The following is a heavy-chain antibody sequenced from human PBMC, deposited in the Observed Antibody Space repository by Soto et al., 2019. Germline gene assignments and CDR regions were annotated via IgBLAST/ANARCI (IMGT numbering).Heavy chain of an antibody. CDR2: IYYSEST. Sequence: SETLSLTCTVSGVSISSGDYYWSWIRQTPGKGLEWIGYIYYSESTYYNPSLKSRVTISGDTSKNQFSLKLTSVTAADTAVYYCARLNGYCVGTNCHGYYGMDVWGQGTTVTVS. CDR1: GVSISSGDYY. CDR3: ARLNGYCVGTNCHGYYGMDV. V-gene: IGHV4-30-4*01. D-gene: IGHD2-21*01. J-gene: IGHJ6*02.